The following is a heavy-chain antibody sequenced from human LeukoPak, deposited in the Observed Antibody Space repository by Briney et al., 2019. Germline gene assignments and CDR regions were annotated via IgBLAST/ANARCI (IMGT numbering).Heavy chain of an antibody. V-gene: IGHV1-18*01. D-gene: IGHD2-2*02. J-gene: IGHJ5*02. Sequence: ASVKVSCKASGYTFTSYGISWVRQAPGQGLEWMGWISAYNGNTNYAQKLQGRVTMTTDTSTSTAYMELRSLRPDDTAVYYCARVLGYTRWFDPWGQGSLVTVSS. CDR1: GYTFTSYG. CDR3: ARVLGYTRWFDP. CDR2: ISAYNGNT.